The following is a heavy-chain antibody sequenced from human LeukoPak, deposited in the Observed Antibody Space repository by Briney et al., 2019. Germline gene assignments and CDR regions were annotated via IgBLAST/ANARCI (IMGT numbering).Heavy chain of an antibody. CDR1: GFTFSSFS. CDR3: ARDRSRIESPVDY. Sequence: PGGSLRLSCAASGFTFSSFSMNWVRQAPGKGLEWVSYISTSSTTIYYADSVKGRFTISRDNANNSLYLQMNSLRAEDSAVYYCARDRSRIESPVDYWGQGTLVTVSS. CDR2: ISTSSTTI. J-gene: IGHJ4*02. D-gene: IGHD1-14*01. V-gene: IGHV3-48*01.